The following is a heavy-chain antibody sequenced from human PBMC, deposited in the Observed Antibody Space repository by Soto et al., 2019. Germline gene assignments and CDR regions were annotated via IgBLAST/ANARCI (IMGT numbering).Heavy chain of an antibody. CDR3: TKARDQQRVRPPFDY. V-gene: IGHV3-23*01. CDR1: GFFFSSYT. Sequence: EVQLLESGGGLVQPGGSLRLSCVGSGFFFSSYTMTWVRQAPGKGLEWVSSFSATSENTYYADSVRGRFTISRDNSKNRLLLQRNSRTAEDTAIYYCTKARDQQRVRPPFDYWGQGTLVIVSS. D-gene: IGHD2-2*01. CDR2: FSATSENT. J-gene: IGHJ4*02.